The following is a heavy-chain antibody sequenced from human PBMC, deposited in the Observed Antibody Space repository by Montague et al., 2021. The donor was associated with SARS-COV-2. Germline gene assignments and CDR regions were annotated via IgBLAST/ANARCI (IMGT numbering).Heavy chain of an antibody. J-gene: IGHJ4*02. V-gene: IGHV3-30*04. CDR2: ISYDGTKT. CDR3: ARGGRYFDWLLLHY. CDR1: GFNFTHYA. D-gene: IGHD3-9*01. Sequence: SLRLSCAASGFNFTHYAMYWVRQAPGKGLDWVATISYDGTKTYYTDSVKGRFTISRDNSKDTLHLQLSSLRLDDTAIYYCARGGRYFDWLLLHYWGQGALVTVPS.